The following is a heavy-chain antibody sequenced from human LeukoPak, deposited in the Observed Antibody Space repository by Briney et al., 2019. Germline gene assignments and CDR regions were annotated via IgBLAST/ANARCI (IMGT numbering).Heavy chain of an antibody. CDR1: GYTFTSYG. D-gene: IGHD2/OR15-2a*01. J-gene: IGHJ6*02. CDR3: ARDLPWPTPSNYYYYYGMDV. V-gene: IGHV1-18*01. CDR2: ISAYNGNT. Sequence: ASVKVSCKASGYTFTSYGISWVRQAPGQGLEWMGWISAYNGNTNYAQKLQGRVTMTTDTSTSTAYMELRSLRSDDTAVYYCARDLPWPTPSNYYYYYGMDVWGQGTTVTVSS.